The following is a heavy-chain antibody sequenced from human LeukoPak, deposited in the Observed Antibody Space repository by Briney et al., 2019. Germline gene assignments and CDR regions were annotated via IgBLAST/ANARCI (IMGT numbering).Heavy chain of an antibody. CDR1: GFTFSTYG. CDR3: ARASGFGDFYPYFDY. D-gene: IGHD3-10*01. V-gene: IGHV3-30*02. Sequence: PGGSLRLSCAASGFTFSTYGMHWVRQAPGKGLEWVAFILYDGSNKYYADSVKGRFTISRDNAKNSLYLQMNSLRAEDTAVYYCARASGFGDFYPYFDYWGQGTLVTVSS. J-gene: IGHJ4*02. CDR2: ILYDGSNK.